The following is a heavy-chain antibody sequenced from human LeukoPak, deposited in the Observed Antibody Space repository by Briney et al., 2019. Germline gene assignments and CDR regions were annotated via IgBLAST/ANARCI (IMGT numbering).Heavy chain of an antibody. CDR2: MNPNSGNT. V-gene: IGHV1-8*02. J-gene: IGHJ4*02. D-gene: IGHD1-20*01. CDR3: AREGVGIYADY. Sequence: ASVKVSCKASGYTFTSYAMHWVRQAPGQRLEWMGWMNPNSGNTGYAQKFQGRVTMTRNTSISTAYMELSSLRSEDTAVYYCAREGVGIYADYWGQGTLVTVSS. CDR1: GYTFTSYA.